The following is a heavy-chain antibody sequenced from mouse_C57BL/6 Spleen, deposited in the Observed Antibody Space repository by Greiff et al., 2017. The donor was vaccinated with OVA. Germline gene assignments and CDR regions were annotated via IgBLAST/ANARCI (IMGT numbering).Heavy chain of an antibody. J-gene: IGHJ2*01. CDR1: GYTFTSYW. V-gene: IGHV1-69*01. D-gene: IGHD2-4*01. CDR2: IDPSDSYT. CDR3: ARSDDYDY. Sequence: QVQLKQPGAELVMPGASVKLSCKASGYTFTSYWMHWVKQRPGQGLEWIGEIDPSDSYTNYNQKFKGKSILTVDKSSSTAYMQLSSLTSEDSAVYYCARSDDYDYWGQGTTLTVSS.